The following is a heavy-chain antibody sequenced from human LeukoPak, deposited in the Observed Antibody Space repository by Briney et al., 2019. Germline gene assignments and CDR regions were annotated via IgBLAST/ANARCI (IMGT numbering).Heavy chain of an antibody. D-gene: IGHD4-17*01. V-gene: IGHV4-59*01. CDR1: GGSINNYY. CDR2: IYYTGST. J-gene: IGHJ5*02. Sequence: PSETLSLTCTVSGGSINNYYWSWIRQAPGKALEFLGYIYYTGSTSYNPSLKSRVTVSVDTSKNQFSLKLSSVTAADTAVYYCARTYGDYSFDPWGQGTLVTVSS. CDR3: ARTYGDYSFDP.